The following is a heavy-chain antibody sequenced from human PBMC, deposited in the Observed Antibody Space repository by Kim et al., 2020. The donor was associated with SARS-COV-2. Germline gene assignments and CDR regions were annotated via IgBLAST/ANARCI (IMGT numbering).Heavy chain of an antibody. D-gene: IGHD5-18*01. V-gene: IGHV3-23*01. Sequence: SVKGRFTISRDNSKNTLYLQMNSLRAEDTAVYYCAKIKEWKGYSYGYFDYWGQGTLVTVSS. J-gene: IGHJ4*02. CDR3: AKIKEWKGYSYGYFDY.